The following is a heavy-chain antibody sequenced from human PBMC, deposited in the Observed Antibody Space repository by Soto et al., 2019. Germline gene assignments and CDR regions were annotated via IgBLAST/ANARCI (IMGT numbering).Heavy chain of an antibody. CDR3: AKGLYDNAGYYFAN. V-gene: IGHV3-23*01. D-gene: IGHD3-22*01. CDR1: EFTFSSYV. CDR2: ISGSGGTP. Sequence: EVQLLESGGGLVQPGGSLRLSCAASEFTFSSYVMSWVRQAPGKGLEWVSSISGSGGTPYYGDSVKGRFTISRDNCKDTLYLQMHSLRAEDTAIYFCAKGLYDNAGYYFANWGQGTLVTVSS. J-gene: IGHJ4*02.